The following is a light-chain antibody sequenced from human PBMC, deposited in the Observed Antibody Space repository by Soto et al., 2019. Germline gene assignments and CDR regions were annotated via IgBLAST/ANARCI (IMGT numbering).Light chain of an antibody. V-gene: IGLV2-14*03. Sequence: QSVLTQPTSESGSPGQSITISCTGTSSDVGGYNYVSWYQHHPGKAPKLMICDVSDRPSGVSNRFSGSKSGNTASLTISGLQAEDEADYYCSSYTSSSTPWVFGTGTKVTVL. J-gene: IGLJ1*01. CDR2: DVS. CDR3: SSYTSSSTPWV. CDR1: SSDVGGYNY.